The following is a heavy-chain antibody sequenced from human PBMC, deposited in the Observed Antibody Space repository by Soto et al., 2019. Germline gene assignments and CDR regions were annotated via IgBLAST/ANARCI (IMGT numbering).Heavy chain of an antibody. J-gene: IGHJ5*02. CDR3: ATLVPAPIKLFPRLGWFDP. V-gene: IGHV1-69*01. Sequence: QVQLVQSGAEVKKPGSSVKVSCKASGGTFSSETLTWLRQAPGQGLEWMGGIIPITDSAHYAQKFQGRVTITADESTSTVYMELSSLRSEDMAVYYCATLVPAPIKLFPRLGWFDPWGQGTLVTVSS. CDR2: IIPITDSA. CDR1: GGTFSSET. D-gene: IGHD2-2*02.